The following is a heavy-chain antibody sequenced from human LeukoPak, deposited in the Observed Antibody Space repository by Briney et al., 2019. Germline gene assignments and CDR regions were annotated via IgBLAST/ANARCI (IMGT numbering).Heavy chain of an antibody. CDR3: ARSANYFDTSGQDY. J-gene: IGHJ4*02. D-gene: IGHD3-22*01. CDR2: TSRDDSDT. V-gene: IGHV3-74*01. CDR1: GFTFSGYW. Sequence: PGGSLRLSCAASGFTFSGYWMHWVRQAPGKGLVWVSRTSRDDSDTSYADSVKGRFTISRDKAKSTLYLQMNSLRVEDTAVYYCARSANYFDTSGQDYWGQGTLATVSS.